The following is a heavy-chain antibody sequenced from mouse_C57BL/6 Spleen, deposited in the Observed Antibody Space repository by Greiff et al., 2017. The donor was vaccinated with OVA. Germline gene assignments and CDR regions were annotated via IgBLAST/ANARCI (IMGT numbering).Heavy chain of an antibody. CDR1: GYTFTSYW. V-gene: IGHV1-69*01. CDR3: ARSGDGYHYAMDY. D-gene: IGHD2-3*01. CDR2: IDPSDSYT. Sequence: QVQLQQSGAELVMPGASVKLSCKASGYTFTSYWMHWVKQRPGQGLEWIGEIDPSDSYTNYNQKFKGKSTLTVDKSSSTAYMQLRSLTSEDSAVYYCARSGDGYHYAMDYWGQGTSVTVSS. J-gene: IGHJ4*01.